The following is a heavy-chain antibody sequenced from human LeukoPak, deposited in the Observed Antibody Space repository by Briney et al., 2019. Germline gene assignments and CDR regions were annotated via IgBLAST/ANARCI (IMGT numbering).Heavy chain of an antibody. Sequence: KPSETLSLTCTVSGGSISRYYWSWIRQPAGKGLEWIGRIYTSGSTNYNPSLKSRVTMSVDTSKNQFSLKLSSVTAADTAVYYCAGSPGSRRGSGYYVDYWGQGTLVTVSS. J-gene: IGHJ4*02. CDR3: AGSPGSRRGSGYYVDY. V-gene: IGHV4-4*07. CDR1: GGSISRYY. CDR2: IYTSGST. D-gene: IGHD3-3*01.